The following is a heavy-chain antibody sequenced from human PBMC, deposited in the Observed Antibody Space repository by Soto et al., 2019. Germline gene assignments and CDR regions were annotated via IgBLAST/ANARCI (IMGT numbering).Heavy chain of an antibody. Sequence: EVQLVESGGGLIQPGGSLRLSCAVSGFTVSNNYMSWVRQAPGKGLEGVSVIYSGGYTAYGDSVKGRFTISRDNSKNPLYLQENSGGAGDAAVFCCATRGGGGGYWGQGTLVTVSS. CDR3: ATRGGGGGY. J-gene: IGHJ4*02. CDR2: IYSGGYT. V-gene: IGHV3-53*01. D-gene: IGHD3-10*01. CDR1: GFTVSNNY.